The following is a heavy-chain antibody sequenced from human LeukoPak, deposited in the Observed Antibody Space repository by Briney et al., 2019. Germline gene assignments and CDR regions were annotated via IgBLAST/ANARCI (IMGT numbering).Heavy chain of an antibody. J-gene: IGHJ4*02. Sequence: GGSLRLSCAASGLTFSDYYMSWIRQAPGKGLEWVSYISSSGSTIYYADSVKGRFTISRDNAKNSLYLQMNSLRAEDTAVYYCAGDLGGYDASGRDPFDYWGQGTLVTVSS. CDR2: ISSSGSTI. D-gene: IGHD5-12*01. V-gene: IGHV3-11*01. CDR3: AGDLGGYDASGRDPFDY. CDR1: GLTFSDYY.